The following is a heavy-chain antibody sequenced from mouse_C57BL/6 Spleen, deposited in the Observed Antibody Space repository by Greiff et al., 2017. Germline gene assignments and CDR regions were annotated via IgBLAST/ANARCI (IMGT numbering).Heavy chain of an antibody. CDR2: IYPGNSDT. J-gene: IGHJ1*03. V-gene: IGHV1-5*01. Sequence: VQLQQSGTVLARPGASVKLSCKTSGYTFTSYWMHWVKQRPGQGLEWIGAIYPGNSDTSYNQKFTGKANLTAVTSASTAYMELSSLTYEDAAVYYCTRGEVEATPDWYCDVWGTGTTVTVSS. CDR1: GYTFTSYW. D-gene: IGHD1-1*01. CDR3: TRGEVEATPDWYCDV.